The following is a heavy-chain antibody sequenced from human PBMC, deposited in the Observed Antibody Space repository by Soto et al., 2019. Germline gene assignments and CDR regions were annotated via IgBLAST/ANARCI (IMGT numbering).Heavy chain of an antibody. CDR1: GYTFTGYY. V-gene: IGHV1-2*04. CDR2: INPNSGGT. D-gene: IGHD3-22*01. Sequence: ASVNVSCKASGYTFTGYYMHWVRQAPGQGLEWMGWINPNSGGTNYAQKFQGWVTMTRDTSISTAYMELSRLRSDDTAVYYCARLYSTYYYDSSGPQTGFYYYGMDVWGQGTTVTVSS. CDR3: ARLYSTYYYDSSGPQTGFYYYGMDV. J-gene: IGHJ6*02.